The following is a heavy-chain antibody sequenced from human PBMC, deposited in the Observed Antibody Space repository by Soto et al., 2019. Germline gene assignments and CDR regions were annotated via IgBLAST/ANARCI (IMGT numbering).Heavy chain of an antibody. D-gene: IGHD3-3*01. V-gene: IGHV3-30*18. CDR2: MSYDGSNK. CDR3: AKESTTILLVTDALDV. CDR1: GFTFSSYG. J-gene: IGHJ3*01. Sequence: QVQLVESGGGVVQPGRSLRLSCAASGFTFSSYGMHWVRQAPGKGLEWVALMSYDGSNKYYADSVKGRFTISRDNSKNTLYLQMNSLRVEDTAVYYCAKESTTILLVTDALDVWGQGTMVTVSS.